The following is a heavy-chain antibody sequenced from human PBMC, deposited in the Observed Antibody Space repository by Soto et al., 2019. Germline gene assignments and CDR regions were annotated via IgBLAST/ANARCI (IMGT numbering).Heavy chain of an antibody. J-gene: IGHJ4*02. Sequence: GSLRLSCAASGFTFSGSTMHWVRQASGKGLEWVGRIRNKVNSYATAYAASVKGRFTISRDDSKNTAYLQMNSLKTEDTAVYYCTKQGDYSYHFDYWGQGTLVTVSS. V-gene: IGHV3-73*01. D-gene: IGHD4-4*01. CDR3: TKQGDYSYHFDY. CDR2: IRNKVNSYAT. CDR1: GFTFSGST.